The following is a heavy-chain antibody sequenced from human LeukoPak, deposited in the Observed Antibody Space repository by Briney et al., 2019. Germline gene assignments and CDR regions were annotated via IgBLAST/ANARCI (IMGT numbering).Heavy chain of an antibody. V-gene: IGHV5-51*01. J-gene: IGHJ4*02. CDR3: ARHHCGGDCRFDY. Sequence: GDSLKISCKGSGYSFTSYWIGWVRQMPGKGLEWMGIIYPGDSDTRYSPSYQGQVTISADKSTSTAYLQWSSLKASDTAMYYCARHHCGGDCRFDYWGQGTLVTVSS. D-gene: IGHD2-21*02. CDR1: GYSFTSYW. CDR2: IYPGDSDT.